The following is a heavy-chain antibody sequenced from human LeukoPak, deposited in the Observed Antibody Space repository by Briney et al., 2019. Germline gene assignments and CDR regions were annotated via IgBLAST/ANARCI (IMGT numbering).Heavy chain of an antibody. CDR1: GFTFSSYS. D-gene: IGHD3-10*01. V-gene: IGHV3-7*01. J-gene: IGHJ5*02. CDR2: IKQDGSVK. Sequence: GGSLRLSCAASGFTFSSYSMNWVRQAPGKGLEWVASIKQDGSVKYYVDSVKGRFTISRDNAKNSLYLQMNSLRAEHTAKYYCARPLMYYFGSETYYWFAPWGQGTLVTVSS. CDR3: ARPLMYYFGSETYYWFAP.